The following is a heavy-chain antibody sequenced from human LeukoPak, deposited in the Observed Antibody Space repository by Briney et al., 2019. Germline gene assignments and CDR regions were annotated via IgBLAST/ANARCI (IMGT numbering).Heavy chain of an antibody. CDR1: GGSLSSSSYY. J-gene: IGHJ5*02. CDR2: IFYSGST. CDR3: AVAAAGTKGPNWFDP. Sequence: PSETLSLTCTVSGGSLSSSSYYWGWIRQPPGKGLEWIGTIFYSGSTYYNPSLKSRVTISVDTSKNQFSLKLSSVTAADTAVYYCAVAAAGTKGPNWFDPWGQGTLVTVSS. D-gene: IGHD6-13*01. V-gene: IGHV4-39*07.